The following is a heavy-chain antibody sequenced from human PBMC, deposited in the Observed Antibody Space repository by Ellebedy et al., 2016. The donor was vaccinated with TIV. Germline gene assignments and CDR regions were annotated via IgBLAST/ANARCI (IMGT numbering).Heavy chain of an antibody. J-gene: IGHJ5*02. CDR1: GYTFTNFD. Sequence: AASVKVSCKASGYTFTNFDINWVRQAPGQRLEWMGWINAGNGNTKYSQKFQGRVTITRDTSASTAYMELSSLRSEDTAVYYCARVYGAFNWFDPWGQGTLVTVSS. V-gene: IGHV1-3*01. CDR2: INAGNGNT. D-gene: IGHD3-10*01. CDR3: ARVYGAFNWFDP.